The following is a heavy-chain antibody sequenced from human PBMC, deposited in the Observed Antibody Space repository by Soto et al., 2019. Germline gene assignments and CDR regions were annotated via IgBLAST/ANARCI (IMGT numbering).Heavy chain of an antibody. V-gene: IGHV3-53*01. CDR3: TRERFLEWLVGVRFWAFDN. CDR2: IYRDDRT. Sequence: PGGSLRLSCAASGFTVSSNYMNWVRQAPGKGLEWVSVIYRDDRTYYADSVKGRFTISRDNYTNTVYLQLNSLRAEDTAVYYCTRERFLEWLVGVRFWAFDNWGQGTMVTVSS. D-gene: IGHD3-3*01. CDR1: GFTVSSNY. J-gene: IGHJ3*02.